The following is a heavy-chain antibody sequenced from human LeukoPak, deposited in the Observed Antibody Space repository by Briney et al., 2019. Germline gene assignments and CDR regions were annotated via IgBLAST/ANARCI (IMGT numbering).Heavy chain of an antibody. Sequence: ASVKVSCKASGYTFTGYYMHWVRQAPGQGLEWMGWINPNSGGTNCAQKFQGRVTMTRDTSISTAYMELSRLRSDDTAVYYCARDREYSSSWSPGYYYGMDVWGQGTTVTVSS. CDR2: INPNSGGT. CDR1: GYTFTGYY. CDR3: ARDREYSSSWSPGYYYGMDV. D-gene: IGHD6-13*01. V-gene: IGHV1-2*02. J-gene: IGHJ6*02.